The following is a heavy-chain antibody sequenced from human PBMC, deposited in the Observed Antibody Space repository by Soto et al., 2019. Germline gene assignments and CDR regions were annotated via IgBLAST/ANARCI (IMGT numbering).Heavy chain of an antibody. V-gene: IGHV1-18*01. CDR1: GYTFTSYG. D-gene: IGHD2-8*01. CDR2: ISAYNGNT. Sequence: ASVKVSCKASGYTFTSYGISWVRQAPGQGLEWMGWISAYNGNTNYAQKLQGKVTMTTDTSTSTAYMELRSLRSDDTAVYYCARDVGMVSRFYSYYGMDVWGQGTTVTVSS. J-gene: IGHJ6*02. CDR3: ARDVGMVSRFYSYYGMDV.